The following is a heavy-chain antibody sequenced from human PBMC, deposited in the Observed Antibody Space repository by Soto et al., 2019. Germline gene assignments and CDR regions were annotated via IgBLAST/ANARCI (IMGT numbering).Heavy chain of an antibody. J-gene: IGHJ4*02. Sequence: SETLSLTCTVSGGSISSYYWSWIRQPPGKGLEWIGYIYYSGSTNYNPSLKSRVTISVDTSKNQFSLKLSSVTAADTAVYYCARYTWNFVYWGQGTLVTVSS. CDR1: GGSISSYY. CDR2: IYYSGST. D-gene: IGHD2-2*02. CDR3: ARYTWNFVY. V-gene: IGHV4-59*01.